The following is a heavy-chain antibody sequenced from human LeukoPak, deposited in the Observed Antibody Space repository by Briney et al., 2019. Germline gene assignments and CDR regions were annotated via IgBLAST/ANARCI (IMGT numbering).Heavy chain of an antibody. CDR3: ARGYSYGYLKIYFDY. D-gene: IGHD5-18*01. V-gene: IGHV4-34*01. Sequence: SETQSLTCAVYGGSFSGYYWSWIRQPPGKGLEWIGEINHSGSTNYNPSLKSRVTISVDTSKNQFSLKLSSVTAADTAVYYCARGYSYGYLKIYFDYWGQGTLVTVSS. CDR1: GGSFSGYY. J-gene: IGHJ4*02. CDR2: INHSGST.